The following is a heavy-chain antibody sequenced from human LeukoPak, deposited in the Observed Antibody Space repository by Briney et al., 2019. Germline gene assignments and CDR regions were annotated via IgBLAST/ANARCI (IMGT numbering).Heavy chain of an antibody. Sequence: ASVKVSCKASGYTFTSYDINWVRQATGQGLEWMGWMNPNSGNTGYAQKFQGRATMTRNTSISTAYMELSGLRSEDTAVYYCARGGRAIKQQLEGNWFDPWGQGTLVTVSS. V-gene: IGHV1-8*01. CDR2: MNPNSGNT. D-gene: IGHD6-13*01. J-gene: IGHJ5*02. CDR1: GYTFTSYD. CDR3: ARGGRAIKQQLEGNWFDP.